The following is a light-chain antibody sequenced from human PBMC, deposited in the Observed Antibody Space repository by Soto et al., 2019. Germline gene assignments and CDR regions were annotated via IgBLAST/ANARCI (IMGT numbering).Light chain of an antibody. Sequence: QSALTQPASVSGSPGQSITISCTGTRSDVGGYNYVSWYQHHPGKAPKLLIYEVTNRPAEVSNRFSGSKSGITASLTISGLQSEDEADYYCSSDTSGSTVIFGGGTQLTVL. CDR1: RSDVGGYNY. V-gene: IGLV2-14*01. CDR2: EVT. J-gene: IGLJ2*01. CDR3: SSDTSGSTVI.